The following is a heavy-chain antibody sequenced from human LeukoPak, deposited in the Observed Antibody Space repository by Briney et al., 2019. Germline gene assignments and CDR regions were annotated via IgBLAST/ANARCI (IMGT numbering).Heavy chain of an antibody. J-gene: IGHJ4*02. D-gene: IGHD1-14*01. Sequence: GGSLRLSCAVSGFSFTGAWMNWGRQAPGKGLEWAGRIKSKIDGGTTDYSAPVKGRFTISRDDSESTLYLQMNSLDTEDTAIYYWPRYITGPDKPYFDYWGQGTLVTVSS. V-gene: IGHV3-15*01. CDR3: PRYITGPDKPYFDY. CDR1: GFSFTGAW. CDR2: IKSKIDGGTT.